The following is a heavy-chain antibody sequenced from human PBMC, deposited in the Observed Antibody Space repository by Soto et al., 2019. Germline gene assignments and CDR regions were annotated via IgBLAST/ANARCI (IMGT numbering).Heavy chain of an antibody. CDR1: GYTFTSYG. J-gene: IGHJ6*02. CDR2: ISAYNGNT. CDR3: ARYGGPTPLIGYYYYGMDV. D-gene: IGHD4-17*01. V-gene: IGHV1-18*01. Sequence: PPASVKVSCKASGYTFTSYGISWVRQAPGQGLEWMGWISAYNGNTNCAQKLQGRVTMTTDTSTSTAYMELRSLRSDDTAVYYCARYGGPTPLIGYYYYGMDVWGQGTTVTVSS.